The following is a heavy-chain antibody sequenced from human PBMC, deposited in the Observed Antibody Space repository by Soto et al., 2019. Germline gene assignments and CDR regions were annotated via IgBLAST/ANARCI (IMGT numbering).Heavy chain of an antibody. Sequence: QVQLQESGPGLVKPSETLSLTCTVSGGSISSYYWSWIRQPAGQGLEWIGRIYTSGSTNYNPSLKSRVTMSVDTSKNQFALKLSSVTAADTAVYYCARDLKGVADNWFDPWGQGTLVTVSS. CDR3: ARDLKGVADNWFDP. CDR1: GGSISSYY. J-gene: IGHJ5*02. V-gene: IGHV4-4*07. CDR2: IYTSGST. D-gene: IGHD6-19*01.